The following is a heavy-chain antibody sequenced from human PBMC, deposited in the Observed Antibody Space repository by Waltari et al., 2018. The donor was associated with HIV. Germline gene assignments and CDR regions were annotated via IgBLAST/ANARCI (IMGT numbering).Heavy chain of an antibody. D-gene: IGHD6-19*01. CDR3: ARVGTGWYGSFNYYAMDV. CDR1: GGSFSGYY. V-gene: IGHV4-34*01. J-gene: IGHJ6*02. CDR2: INHSGST. Sequence: QVQLQQWGAGLLKPSETLSLTCAVYGGSFSGYYWSWIRQPPGKGLEWIGEINHSGSTTYNPSLKGRVTISVDTSKNQFSLKLNSVTAADTALYFCARVGTGWYGSFNYYAMDVWGQGTTVSVSS.